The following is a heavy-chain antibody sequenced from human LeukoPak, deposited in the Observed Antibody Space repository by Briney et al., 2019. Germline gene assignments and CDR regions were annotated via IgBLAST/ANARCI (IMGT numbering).Heavy chain of an antibody. D-gene: IGHD3-3*01. CDR1: GGTFSSYA. CDR2: IVPILGIA. J-gene: IGHJ3*02. CDR3: ARAFITIFGVVINNAFDI. V-gene: IGHV1-69*04. Sequence: ASVKVSCKASGGTFSSYAISWVRQAPGQGLEWMGRIVPILGIANYAQKFQGRVTITADKSTSTAYMELSSLRSEDTAVYYCARAFITIFGVVINNAFDIWGQGTMVTVSS.